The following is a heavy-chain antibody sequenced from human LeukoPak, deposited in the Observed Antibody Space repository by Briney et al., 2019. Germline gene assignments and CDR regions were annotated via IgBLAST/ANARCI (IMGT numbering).Heavy chain of an antibody. CDR1: GFPSINHA. D-gene: IGHD2-21*02. V-gene: IGHV3-23*01. CDR3: VREAGYCASVCLKSNWFDP. J-gene: IGHJ5*02. Sequence: RSLRLSCAASGFPSINHAISWVRQPPGKGREWGSAISNGNTYNADSARGRFTISRDDSTNMVYLQMNSLRVEDTARYYGVREAGYCASVCLKSNWFDPWGQGTLVTVSS. CDR2: ISNGNT.